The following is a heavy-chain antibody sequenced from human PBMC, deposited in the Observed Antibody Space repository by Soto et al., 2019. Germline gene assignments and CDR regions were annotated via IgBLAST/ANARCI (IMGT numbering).Heavy chain of an antibody. D-gene: IGHD4-17*01. CDR3: AKDHLPTTVTTPWLDP. V-gene: IGHV3-30*18. J-gene: IGHJ5*02. Sequence: QVQLVGYGGGVVQPGRSLRLSCAASGFTFSNYGMHWVRQAPGKGLEWVAVISYDGSNKYYADSVKGRFTISRDNSENTLYLQMDSLRAEDTAVYYCAKDHLPTTVTTPWLDPWGQGTLVTVSS. CDR1: GFTFSNYG. CDR2: ISYDGSNK.